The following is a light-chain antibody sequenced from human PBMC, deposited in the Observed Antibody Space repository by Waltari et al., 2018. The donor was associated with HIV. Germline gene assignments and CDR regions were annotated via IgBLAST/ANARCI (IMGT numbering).Light chain of an antibody. Sequence: ISCTGTSSDVGGYNYVSWYQQHPGKAPKLMIYEVSNRPSGVSNRFSGSKSGNTASLTISGLQAEDEADYYCSSYTSSSTLVFGGGTKLTVL. V-gene: IGLV2-14*01. CDR2: EVS. CDR3: SSYTSSSTLV. J-gene: IGLJ3*02. CDR1: SSDVGGYNY.